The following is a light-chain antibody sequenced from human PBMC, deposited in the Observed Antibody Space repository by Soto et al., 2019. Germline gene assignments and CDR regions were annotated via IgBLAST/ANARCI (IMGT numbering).Light chain of an antibody. V-gene: IGKV1-5*01. CDR3: QQYDSYPLT. Sequence: IQMTQYPSTLSASVGDRVTITCRASQSIRSWLAWYQQKPGKAPNLLIYVASSLESGVPSRFSGSGSGTEFTLTISSLQPDDFATYYCQQYDSYPLTFGGGTKVDIK. CDR1: QSIRSW. J-gene: IGKJ4*01. CDR2: VAS.